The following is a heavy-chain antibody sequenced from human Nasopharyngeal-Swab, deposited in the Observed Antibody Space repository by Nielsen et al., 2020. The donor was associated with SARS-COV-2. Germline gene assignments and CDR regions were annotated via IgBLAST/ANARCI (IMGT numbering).Heavy chain of an antibody. J-gene: IGHJ4*02. CDR1: GFTFSSFA. Sequence: GESLTISCAASGFTFSSFAMSWVRQAPGKGLEWVSVIYSGGSSAYYADFVKGRFTISRDNSKNTLYLQMNSLRAEDTAVYYCAKKAPGVGQLWYDYWGQGTLVTVSS. CDR3: AKKAPGVGQLWYDY. V-gene: IGHV3-23*03. CDR2: IYSGGSSA. D-gene: IGHD5-18*01.